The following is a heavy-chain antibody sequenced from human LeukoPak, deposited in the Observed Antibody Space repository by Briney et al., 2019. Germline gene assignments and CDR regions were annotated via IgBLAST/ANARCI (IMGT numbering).Heavy chain of an antibody. CDR3: ARDRLHYGEYEKTFDY. J-gene: IGHJ4*02. CDR1: GFTFSSYS. CDR2: ISHSSSTI. D-gene: IGHD4-17*01. Sequence: PGGFLRLSCAASGFTFSSYSMNWVRQAPGKGLEWVSYISHSSSTIYYADSVKGRFTISRDNAKKSLYLQMNSLRAEDSAVYYCARDRLHYGEYEKTFDYWGQGTLVTVSS. V-gene: IGHV3-48*01.